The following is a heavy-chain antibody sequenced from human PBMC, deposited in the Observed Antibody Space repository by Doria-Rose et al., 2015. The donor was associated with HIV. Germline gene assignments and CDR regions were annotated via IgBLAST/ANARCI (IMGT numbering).Heavy chain of an antibody. D-gene: IGHD6-13*01. V-gene: IGHV3-7*01. CDR3: ARGTVSSTSTTYHFYGMDV. CDR1: RFIFRDYW. J-gene: IGHJ6*02. CDR2: INQVGSEK. Sequence: QLVQSGGGLVQPGGSLGPSWAPSRFIFRDYWMNWVRQAPGKGLEWVANINQVGSEKYYEDSLKGRFTVSRENAKNTLCLQMNSLRAEDTAVYYCARGTVSSTSTTYHFYGMDVWGQGTTVTVSS.